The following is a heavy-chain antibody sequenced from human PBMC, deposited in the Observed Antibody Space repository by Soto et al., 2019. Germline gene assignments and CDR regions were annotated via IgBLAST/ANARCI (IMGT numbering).Heavy chain of an antibody. CDR2: IRSKANSYAT. D-gene: IGHD3-10*01. V-gene: IGHV3-73*01. Sequence: EVQLVESGGGLVQPGGSLKLSCAASGFTFSGSAMHWVRQASGKGLEWVGRIRSKANSYATAYAASVKGRFTISRDDSKNTAYLQMNSLKTEDTAVYYCTIPYYYGSGSYYPKAYWGQGTLVTVSS. J-gene: IGHJ4*02. CDR3: TIPYYYGSGSYYPKAY. CDR1: GFTFSGSA.